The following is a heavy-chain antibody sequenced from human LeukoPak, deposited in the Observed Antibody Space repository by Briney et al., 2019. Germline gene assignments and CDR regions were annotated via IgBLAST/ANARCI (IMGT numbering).Heavy chain of an antibody. V-gene: IGHV1-24*01. CDR2: FDPEDGET. Sequence: ASVKISCKVSGYTLTELSMHWVRQVPGKGLEWMGGFDPEDGETIYAQKFQGRVTMTEDTSTDTAYMELSSLRSEDTAVYYCATEVLVVVAATTDYWGQGTLVTVSS. D-gene: IGHD2-15*01. J-gene: IGHJ4*02. CDR1: GYTLTELS. CDR3: ATEVLVVVAATTDY.